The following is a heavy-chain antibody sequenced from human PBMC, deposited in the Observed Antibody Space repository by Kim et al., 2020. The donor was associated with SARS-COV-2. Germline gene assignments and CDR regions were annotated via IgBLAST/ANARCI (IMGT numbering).Heavy chain of an antibody. CDR3: AKDMGMGWVVRGVIMEDDRHYYYYGMDV. CDR1: GFTFDDYA. Sequence: GGSLRLSCAASGFTFDDYAMHWVRQAPGKGLEWVSGISCNSGSIGYADSVKGRFTISRDNAKNSLYLQMNSLRAEDTALYYCAKDMGMGWVVRGVIMEDDRHYYYYGMDVWGHGTTVTVSS. CDR2: ISCNSGSI. V-gene: IGHV3-9*01. J-gene: IGHJ6*02. D-gene: IGHD3-10*01.